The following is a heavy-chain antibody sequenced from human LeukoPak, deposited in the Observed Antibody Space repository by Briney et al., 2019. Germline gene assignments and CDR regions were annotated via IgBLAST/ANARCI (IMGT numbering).Heavy chain of an antibody. CDR2: ISAYNGNT. V-gene: IGHV1-18*01. CDR3: ARDYYGSGTTNPWGAFDI. Sequence: ASVKVSCQASGYTFTSYGISWVRQAPGQGLEWMGLISAYNGNTNYAQKLQGRVTMTTDTSTSTAYMELRSLRSDDTAVYYCARDYYGSGTTNPWGAFDIWGQGTMVTVSS. D-gene: IGHD3-10*01. J-gene: IGHJ3*02. CDR1: GYTFTSYG.